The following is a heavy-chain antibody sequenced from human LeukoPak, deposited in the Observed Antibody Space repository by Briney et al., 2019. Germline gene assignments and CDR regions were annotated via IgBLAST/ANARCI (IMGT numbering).Heavy chain of an antibody. CDR3: ARDKVTSRGMDV. V-gene: IGHV4-59*01. CDR2: MYYSGST. CDR1: GGSISSYY. J-gene: IGHJ6*02. Sequence: KPSETLSLTCTVSGGSISSYYWSWIRQPPGKGLEWIGYMYYSGSTNYNPSLKSRVTISKDMSKNQFSLKLSSMTAADTAVYYCARDKVTSRGMDVWGQGTTVTVSS.